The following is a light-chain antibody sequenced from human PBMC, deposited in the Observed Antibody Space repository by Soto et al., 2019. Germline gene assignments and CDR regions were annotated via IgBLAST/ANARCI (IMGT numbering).Light chain of an antibody. CDR1: QTIHSF. Sequence: DIQMTQSPSTLSASVGDRVTITCRASQTIHSFLAWYQQKAGKAPKLLIYAASSLQSGVPSRFSGSGSGTDFTLTISSLQPEDFATYYCQQSYSAWTFGQGTKVEIK. V-gene: IGKV1-39*01. J-gene: IGKJ1*01. CDR3: QQSYSAWT. CDR2: AAS.